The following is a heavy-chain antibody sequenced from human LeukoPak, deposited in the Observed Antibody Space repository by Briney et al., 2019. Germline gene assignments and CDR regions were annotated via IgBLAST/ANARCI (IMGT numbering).Heavy chain of an antibody. CDR1: GVSISSSNSY. CDR3: ARAVGTDGYNLWVY. V-gene: IGHV4-39*07. D-gene: IGHD5-24*01. Sequence: SETLSLTCTVSGVSISSSNSYWGWIRQPPGKGLEWIGSIYYSGNTYYNASLKSQVSISIDTSKNRFSLKLTSVTAADTAVYYCARAVGTDGYNLWVYWGQGTLVTVSS. CDR2: IYYSGNT. J-gene: IGHJ4*02.